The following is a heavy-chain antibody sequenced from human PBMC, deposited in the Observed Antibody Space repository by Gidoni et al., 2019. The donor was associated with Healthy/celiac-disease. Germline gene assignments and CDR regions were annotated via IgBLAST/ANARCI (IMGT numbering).Heavy chain of an antibody. CDR2: IYTSGST. CDR1: GGSISSYY. V-gene: IGHV4-4*07. D-gene: IGHD3-3*01. CDR3: ARFHYDFWSGYSASYYYMDV. J-gene: IGHJ6*03. Sequence: QVQLQESGPGLVKPSETLSLTCTVSGGSISSYYWSWIRQPAGKGLEWIGRIYTSGSTNYNPSLKSRVTMSVDTSKNQFSLKLSSVTAADTAVYYCARFHYDFWSGYSASYYYMDVWGKGTTVTVSS.